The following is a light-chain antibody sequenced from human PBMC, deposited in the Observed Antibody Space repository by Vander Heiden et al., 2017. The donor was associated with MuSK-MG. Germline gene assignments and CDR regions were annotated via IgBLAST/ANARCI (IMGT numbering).Light chain of an antibody. J-gene: IGLJ3*02. Sequence: QSVLTQPPSVSGAPGQRVTISCTGSSSNIGAGPDGHWYQQLPGTAPKLLIYSYTKRPSGVPDRFSGSKSGTAASLAITGLQPGDEAHYYCQSYDSSLRGWVFGGGTKLTVL. V-gene: IGLV1-40*01. CDR1: SSNIGAGPD. CDR3: QSYDSSLRGWV. CDR2: SYT.